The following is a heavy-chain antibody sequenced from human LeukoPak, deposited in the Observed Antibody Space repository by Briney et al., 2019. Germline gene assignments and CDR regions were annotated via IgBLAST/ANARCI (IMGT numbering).Heavy chain of an antibody. D-gene: IGHD3-22*01. V-gene: IGHV3-7*01. CDR1: GFTFSNYW. CDR3: ARDRGYYVFDY. CDR2: VKPDGSEK. J-gene: IGHJ4*02. Sequence: GGSLRLSCAASGFTFSNYWMTWVRQAPGKGLEWVAHVKPDGSEKSYVDSVKGRFTISRDNTQNSLYLQMNSLRAEDTAVCYCARDRGYYVFDYWGQGTLVTVSS.